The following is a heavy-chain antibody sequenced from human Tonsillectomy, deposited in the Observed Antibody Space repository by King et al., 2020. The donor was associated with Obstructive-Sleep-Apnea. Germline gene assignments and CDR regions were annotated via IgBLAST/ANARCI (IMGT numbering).Heavy chain of an antibody. Sequence: VQLQESGPGLVKPSETLSLTCTVSGCSISSDYYWGWIRQPPGKGLEWIGSIYHSGGTYYNPSLKSRVTISVDTSKNQFSLRLSSVTATDTAVYFCARANSNTWNYYFYYGMDVWGQGTTVTVSS. CDR1: GCSISSDYY. CDR3: ARANSNTWNYYFYYGMDV. J-gene: IGHJ6*02. V-gene: IGHV4-38-2*02. D-gene: IGHD6-13*01. CDR2: IYHSGGT.